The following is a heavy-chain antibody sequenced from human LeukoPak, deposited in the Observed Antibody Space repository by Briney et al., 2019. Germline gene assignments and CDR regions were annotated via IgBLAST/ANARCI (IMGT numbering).Heavy chain of an antibody. Sequence: GGSLRLSCAASGFNVSDDYMTWVRQAPGKGLEWVSVIYTSGRTDSLESVKGRFNNYRNNTKNTVYLQMNSLTVEDTAVYYCARDRVYGSGIRTWGQGTLVTVSS. CDR1: GFNVSDDY. CDR3: ARDRVYGSGIRT. J-gene: IGHJ4*02. V-gene: IGHV3-66*01. CDR2: IYTSGRT. D-gene: IGHD3-10*01.